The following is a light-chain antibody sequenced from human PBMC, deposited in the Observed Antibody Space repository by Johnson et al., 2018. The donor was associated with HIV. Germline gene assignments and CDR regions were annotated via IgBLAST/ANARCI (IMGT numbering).Light chain of an antibody. CDR3: GTWDSRLSVYV. Sequence: QSVLTQPPSVSAAPGQRVTISCSGSSFNIGNNFVSWYQQVPGTGPKLLICESNKRPSGIPNRFSGSKSGTSATLGITGLQTGDEADYYCGTWDSRLSVYVFGTGTKVTVL. V-gene: IGLV1-51*01. CDR1: SFNIGNNF. CDR2: ESN. J-gene: IGLJ1*01.